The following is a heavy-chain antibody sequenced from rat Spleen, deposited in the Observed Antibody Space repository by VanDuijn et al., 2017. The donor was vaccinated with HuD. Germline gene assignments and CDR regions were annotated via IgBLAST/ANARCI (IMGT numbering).Heavy chain of an antibody. D-gene: IGHD1-11*01. CDR3: ATDYFGGYVLDA. V-gene: IGHV5-17*01. CDR2: ISYDGVIT. CDR1: GFTFSDYA. Sequence: EVQLVESDGGLVQPGRSLKLSCAASGFTFSDYAMAWVRQAPKKGLEWVATISYDGVITYYPDSVKGRFTISRDNARGTLYLQMDSLRSEDTATYYCATDYFGGYVLDAWGQGTSVTVSS. J-gene: IGHJ4*01.